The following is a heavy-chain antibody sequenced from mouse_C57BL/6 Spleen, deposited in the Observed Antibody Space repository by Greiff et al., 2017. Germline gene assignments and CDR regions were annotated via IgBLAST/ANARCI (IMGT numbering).Heavy chain of an antibody. CDR3: ARGGDFDY. CDR2: ISSGSSTI. V-gene: IGHV5-17*01. Sequence: EVKLVESGGGLVKPGGSLKLSCAASGFTFSDYGMHWVRQAPEKGLEWVAYISSGSSTIYYADTVKGRFTISRDNAKNTLFLQMNSRRSEDTAMYYCARGGDFDYWGQGTTLTVSS. J-gene: IGHJ2*01. CDR1: GFTFSDYG.